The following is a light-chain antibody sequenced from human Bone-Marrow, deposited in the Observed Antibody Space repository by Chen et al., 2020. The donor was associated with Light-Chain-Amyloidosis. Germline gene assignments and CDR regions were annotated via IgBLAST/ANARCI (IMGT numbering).Light chain of an antibody. Sequence: DIQMTQSPSSLSASVGDRVTITCRASESINYYLNWFQQKPGKAPNLLIYSTSKLQRGVPSRFSGSGSGTDYTLTIRSLQPEDFATYYCLQSYSSPRTFGQGTKVEIK. CDR2: STS. CDR1: ESINYY. J-gene: IGKJ1*01. V-gene: IGKV1-39*01. CDR3: LQSYSSPRT.